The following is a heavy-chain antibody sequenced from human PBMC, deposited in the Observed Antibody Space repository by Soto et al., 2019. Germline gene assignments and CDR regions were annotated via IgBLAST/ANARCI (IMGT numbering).Heavy chain of an antibody. V-gene: IGHV3-30-3*01. CDR3: ATAYTSGPDAFDI. CDR2: IFHDGTDE. D-gene: IGHD2-21*01. Sequence: QVELEESGGGVVQPGKSLRLSCAASGFTVSSYGMHWVRQAPGKGLEWVAVIFHDGTDEYYADSVKGRLTVSRDNSKNALNLHMNSLKPEDTAVYYCATAYTSGPDAFDIWGQGTMVTVTS. CDR1: GFTVSSYG. J-gene: IGHJ3*02.